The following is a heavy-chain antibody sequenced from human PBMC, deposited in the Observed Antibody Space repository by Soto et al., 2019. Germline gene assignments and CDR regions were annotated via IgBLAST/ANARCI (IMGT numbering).Heavy chain of an antibody. J-gene: IGHJ4*02. CDR3: ASYSYGYTFYDF. CDR1: GVSIISGDYY. V-gene: IGHV4-30-4*01. CDR2: IYYSGST. D-gene: IGHD5-18*01. Sequence: SETLSLTCTVSGVSIISGDYYWSLIRQPPGKGLEWIGYIYYSGSTYYNPSLKSRVTISVDTSKNQFSLKLSSVTAADTAVYYCASYSYGYTFYDFWGQETLVIVSS.